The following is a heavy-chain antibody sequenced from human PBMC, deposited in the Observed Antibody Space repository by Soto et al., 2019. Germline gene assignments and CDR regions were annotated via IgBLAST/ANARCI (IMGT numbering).Heavy chain of an antibody. D-gene: IGHD5-12*01. CDR3: ARDTGYDHDAFDI. CDR2: INPTGSMT. Sequence: QVQLVQSGAEVKKPGASVKVSCKASGYSFITSYHMHWVRQAPGQGLEWMGIINPTGSMTRYSQKFQGSLTMTRDTSTATDYMELSNLTSEDTAVYFCARDTGYDHDAFDIWGQGTRVTVSS. CDR1: GYSFITSYH. V-gene: IGHV1-46*01. J-gene: IGHJ3*02.